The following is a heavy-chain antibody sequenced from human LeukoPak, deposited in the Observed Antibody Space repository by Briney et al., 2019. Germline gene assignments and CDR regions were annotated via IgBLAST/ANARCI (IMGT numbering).Heavy chain of an antibody. CDR1: GYTFTSYG. CDR2: ISAYNGNT. J-gene: IGHJ6*02. CDR3: ARVGVVPATLYYYGMDV. V-gene: IGHV1-18*01. D-gene: IGHD2-2*01. Sequence: ASVKVSCKASGYTFTSYGISWVRQAPGQGREWMGWISAYNGNTNYAQKLQGRVTMTTDTSTSTAYMELRSLRSDDTAVYYCARVGVVPATLYYYGMDVWGQGTTVTVSS.